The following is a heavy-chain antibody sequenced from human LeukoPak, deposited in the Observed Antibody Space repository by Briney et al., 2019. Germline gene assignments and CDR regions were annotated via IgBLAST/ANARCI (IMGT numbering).Heavy chain of an antibody. V-gene: IGHV3-33*06. CDR1: GFTFSSYG. CDR2: IWYDGSNK. D-gene: IGHD3-10*01. CDR3: AKESSSYYFDY. Sequence: GRSLRLSCAASGFTFSSYGMHWVRQAPGKGLEWVAVIWYDGSNKYYADSVKGRFTISRDNSKNTLYLQMNSLRAEDTAAYYCAKESSSYYFDYWGQGTLVTVSS. J-gene: IGHJ4*02.